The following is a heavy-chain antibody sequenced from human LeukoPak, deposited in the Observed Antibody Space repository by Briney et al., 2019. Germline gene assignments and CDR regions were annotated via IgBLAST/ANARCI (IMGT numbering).Heavy chain of an antibody. CDR1: GGTFSSYA. Sequence: SVKVSCKASGGTFSSYAISWVRQAPGQGLEWMGRIIPILGIANYAQKFQGRVTITADKSTSTAYMELSSLRSEDTAVYYCARAPDCGGDCIPPRFAFDIWGQGTMVTVSS. D-gene: IGHD2-21*02. V-gene: IGHV1-69*04. J-gene: IGHJ3*02. CDR3: ARAPDCGGDCIPPRFAFDI. CDR2: IIPILGIA.